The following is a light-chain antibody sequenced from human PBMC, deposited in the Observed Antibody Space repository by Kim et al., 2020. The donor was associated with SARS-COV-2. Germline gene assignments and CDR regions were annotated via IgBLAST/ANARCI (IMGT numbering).Light chain of an antibody. CDR1: QDITTW. CDR3: QHYSRFPYT. V-gene: IGKV1-5*03. CDR2: KAS. Sequence: DIQMTQSPSTLSASVGDRVTITCRASQDITTWLAWYQQKPGKAPKLLIYKASNLESGVPSRFSASGSGTDFTLTISSLQPEDFATYSCQHYSRFPYTFGQGTKLEI. J-gene: IGKJ2*01.